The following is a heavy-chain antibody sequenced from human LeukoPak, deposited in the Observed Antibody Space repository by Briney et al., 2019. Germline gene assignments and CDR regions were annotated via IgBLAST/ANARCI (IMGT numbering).Heavy chain of an antibody. D-gene: IGHD4-11*01. CDR1: GGSFNDYY. J-gene: IGHJ6*02. Sequence: AETLSLTCAVYGGSFNDYYWSWIRQPPGKGLEWIGEIDHSGSTNYNPSLKSRVTMSVDTSKNQFSLKLSSVTAADTAVYYCARGRTTETTFYYYYHGMDVWGQGTTVTVSS. CDR2: IDHSGST. CDR3: ARGRTTETTFYYYYHGMDV. V-gene: IGHV4-34*01.